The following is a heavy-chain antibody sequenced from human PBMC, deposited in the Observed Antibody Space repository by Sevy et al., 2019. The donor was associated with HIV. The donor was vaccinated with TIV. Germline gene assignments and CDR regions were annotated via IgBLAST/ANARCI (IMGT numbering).Heavy chain of an antibody. D-gene: IGHD1-1*01. CDR1: GFIFSNYG. CDR2: VSYDGSTK. J-gene: IGHJ3*02. CDR3: AKGSKATGSAFDI. Sequence: GGSLRLSCAASGFIFSNYGMHWVRQAPGKGLEWVAVVSYDGSTKYYTGSVRGRFSISSDNSKNTVYLQMNSLRVEDTAVYYCAKGSKATGSAFDIWGQGTMVTVSS. V-gene: IGHV3-30*18.